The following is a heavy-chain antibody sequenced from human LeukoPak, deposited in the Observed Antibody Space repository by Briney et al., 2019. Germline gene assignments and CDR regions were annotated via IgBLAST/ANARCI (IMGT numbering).Heavy chain of an antibody. CDR3: ASDSGYYDSSGYYYVVDY. CDR2: IYSGGST. J-gene: IGHJ4*02. V-gene: IGHV3-66*02. Sequence: PGASLRLSCAASGFTFSSYAMSWVRQAPGKGLEWVSVIYSGGSTYYADSVKGRFTISRGNSKNTLYLQMNSLRAEDTAVYYCASDSGYYDSSGYYYVVDYWGQGTLVTVSS. D-gene: IGHD3-22*01. CDR1: GFTFSSYA.